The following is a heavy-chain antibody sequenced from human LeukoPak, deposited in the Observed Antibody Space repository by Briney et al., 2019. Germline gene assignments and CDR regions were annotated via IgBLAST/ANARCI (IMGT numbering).Heavy chain of an antibody. V-gene: IGHV3-23*01. D-gene: IGHD4-17*01. J-gene: IGHJ4*02. CDR1: GFTFSSYA. Sequence: GGSLRLSCAASGFTFSSYAMSWVRQAPGKGLEWVSAISVSGGSTYYADSAKGRFTISRDNSKNTLYLQMNSLRAEDTAVYYWAHPNGYGDYDFWGQGTLVTVSS. CDR3: AHPNGYGDYDF. CDR2: ISVSGGST.